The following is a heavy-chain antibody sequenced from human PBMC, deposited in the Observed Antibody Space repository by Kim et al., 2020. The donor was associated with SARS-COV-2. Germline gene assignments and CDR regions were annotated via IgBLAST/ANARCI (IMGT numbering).Heavy chain of an antibody. V-gene: IGHV4-39*01. CDR3: ARRVLLWTGGYFDL. CDR2: IYYSGST. D-gene: IGHD3-10*01. Sequence: SETLSLTCTVSGGSISSSSYYWGWIRQPPGKGLEWIGSIYYSGSTYYNPSLKSRVTISVDTSKNQFSLKLSSVTAADTAVYYCARRVLLWTGGYFDLWGRGPLVTVSS. J-gene: IGHJ2*01. CDR1: GGSISSSSYY.